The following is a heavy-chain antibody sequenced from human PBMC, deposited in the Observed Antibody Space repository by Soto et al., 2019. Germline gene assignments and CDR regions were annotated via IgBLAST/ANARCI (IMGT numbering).Heavy chain of an antibody. Sequence: SETLSLTCTVSGGSISSSSYYWGWIRQPPGKGLEWIGSIYYSGSTYYNPSLKSRVTISVDTSKNQFSLKLSSVTAADTAVYYCARHFVAPDTFDPWGQGTLVTVSS. CDR2: IYYSGST. V-gene: IGHV4-39*01. D-gene: IGHD2-15*01. J-gene: IGHJ5*02. CDR3: ARHFVAPDTFDP. CDR1: GGSISSSSYY.